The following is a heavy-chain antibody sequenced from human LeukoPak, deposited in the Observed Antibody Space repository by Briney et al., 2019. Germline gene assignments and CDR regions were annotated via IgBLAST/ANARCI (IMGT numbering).Heavy chain of an antibody. Sequence: GSVTVSFKASGYTFTIYGISWVRQAPGQGLEWMGWISVYNGNTNYAQKLQGRVTMTTDTSTSTAYMELRGLRSDDTAVYYCASGDYYDSSGYYYNWGQGTLVTVSS. CDR3: ASGDYYDSSGYYYN. J-gene: IGHJ4*02. CDR1: GYTFTIYG. V-gene: IGHV1-18*01. CDR2: ISVYNGNT. D-gene: IGHD3-22*01.